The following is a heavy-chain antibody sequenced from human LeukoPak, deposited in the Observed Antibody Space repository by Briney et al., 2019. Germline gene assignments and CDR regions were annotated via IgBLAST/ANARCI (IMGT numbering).Heavy chain of an antibody. CDR3: AKTTVTTVESPNWFDP. CDR2: IYYSGST. D-gene: IGHD4-17*01. CDR1: GGSFSGYY. V-gene: IGHV4-59*01. J-gene: IGHJ5*02. Sequence: SETLSLTCAVYGGSFSGYYWSWIRQPPGKGLEWIAYIYYSGSTNYNPSLKCRVTISVDTSKNQFSLKLSSVTAADTAVYYCAKTTVTTVESPNWFDPWGQGTLVTVSS.